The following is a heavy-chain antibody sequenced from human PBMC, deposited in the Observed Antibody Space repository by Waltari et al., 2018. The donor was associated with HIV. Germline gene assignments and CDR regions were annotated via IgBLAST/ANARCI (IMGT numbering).Heavy chain of an antibody. Sequence: QLQLQESGPGLVKPSETLSLTCTVSGGSISSSSYYWGWIRQPPGKGLEWIGSIYYGGSTYYNPSLKSRVTISVDTSKNQFSLKLSSVTAADTAVYYCARRDGSGWDNYYYGMDVWGQGTTVTVSS. CDR2: IYYGGST. CDR3: ARRDGSGWDNYYYGMDV. D-gene: IGHD6-19*01. J-gene: IGHJ6*02. CDR1: GGSISSSSYY. V-gene: IGHV4-39*01.